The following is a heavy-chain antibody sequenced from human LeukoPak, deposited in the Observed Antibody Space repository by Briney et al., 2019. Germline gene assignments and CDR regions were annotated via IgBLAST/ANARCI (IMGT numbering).Heavy chain of an antibody. V-gene: IGHV3-21*01. D-gene: IGHD3-10*01. Sequence: PGGSLRFSCAASGFTFSSYSMNWVRQAPGKGLEWVSSISSSSSYIYYADSVKGRFTISRDNAKNSLYLQMNSLRAEDTAVYYCASGYYGSGSPDYWGQGTLVTVSS. CDR2: ISSSSSYI. CDR1: GFTFSSYS. J-gene: IGHJ4*02. CDR3: ASGYYGSGSPDY.